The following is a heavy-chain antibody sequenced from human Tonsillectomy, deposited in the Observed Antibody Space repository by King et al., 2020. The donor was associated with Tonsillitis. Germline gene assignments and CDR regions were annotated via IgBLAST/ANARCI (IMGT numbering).Heavy chain of an antibody. CDR1: GYTFTSYH. Sequence: VQLVESGGEVKKPGASVKVSCQASGYTFTSYHISWVRQAPGQGLEWMGWISSYNGNTNYAQKLQGRVTMTTDTSTSTAYMELRSLGSDDTAGYYCARVGDGYNTERFHDFWGQGTRVSLSS. J-gene: IGHJ4*02. D-gene: IGHD5-24*01. CDR3: ARVGDGYNTERFHDF. V-gene: IGHV1-18*01. CDR2: ISSYNGNT.